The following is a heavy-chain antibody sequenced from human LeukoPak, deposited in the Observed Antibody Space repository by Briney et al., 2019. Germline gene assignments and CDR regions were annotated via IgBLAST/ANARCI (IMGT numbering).Heavy chain of an antibody. CDR3: AKSRTFGGVIVLTSDY. J-gene: IGHJ4*02. CDR2: ISGFGGST. V-gene: IGHV3-23*01. D-gene: IGHD3-16*02. Sequence: GGSLRLSCAASGFIFDNYAMNWVRQAPGKGLEWLTGISGFGGSTYYAASAKGRFTISRDNSKNTLYLQMNSLRAEDTAVYYCAKSRTFGGVIVLTSDYWGQGTLVTVSS. CDR1: GFIFDNYA.